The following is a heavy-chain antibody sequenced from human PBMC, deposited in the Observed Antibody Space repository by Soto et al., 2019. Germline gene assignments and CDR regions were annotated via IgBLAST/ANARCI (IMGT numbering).Heavy chain of an antibody. Sequence: QLQLQESGPGLMKPSETLSLICTVSGGSISSSDSYWGWIRQPPGKGLEWIGNIYYSGSTYNNPSLKSRVTISVDTSKNQFSLKLSSVTAADTAVYYCARQSEYYYASGRAAPLYGMDVWGQGTTVTVSS. CDR1: GGSISSSDSY. V-gene: IGHV4-39*01. D-gene: IGHD3-10*01. CDR2: IYYSGST. CDR3: ARQSEYYYASGRAAPLYGMDV. J-gene: IGHJ6*02.